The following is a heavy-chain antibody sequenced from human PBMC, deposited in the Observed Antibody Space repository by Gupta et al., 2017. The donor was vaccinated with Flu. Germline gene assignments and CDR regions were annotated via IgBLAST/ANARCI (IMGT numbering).Heavy chain of an antibody. J-gene: IGHJ5*02. D-gene: IGHD1-7*01. CDR3: ARRGNSGLYNWFDP. Sequence: RGDYYWSWFRQPPGKGLEWIGYIYYSGSTYYNPSLKSRVTISLDTSKNPFSLRVNSVTAADTAVYFCARRGNSGLYNWFDPWGQGALVTVSS. CDR1: RGDYY. V-gene: IGHV4-30-4*01. CDR2: IYYSGST.